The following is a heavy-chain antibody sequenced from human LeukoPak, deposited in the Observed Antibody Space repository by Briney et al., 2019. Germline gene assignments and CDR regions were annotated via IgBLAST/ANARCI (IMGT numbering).Heavy chain of an antibody. J-gene: IGHJ5*02. V-gene: IGHV3-21*01. D-gene: IGHD3-10*01. CDR2: ISSSSSYI. Sequence: GGSLRLSCAASGFTFSSYSMNWVRQAPGKGLEWVSSISSSSSYIYYADSVKGRFTISRDNAKNSLYLQMNSLRAEDTAVYYCARGFGNVRGVTWGQGTLVTVSS. CDR3: ARGFGNVRGVT. CDR1: GFTFSSYS.